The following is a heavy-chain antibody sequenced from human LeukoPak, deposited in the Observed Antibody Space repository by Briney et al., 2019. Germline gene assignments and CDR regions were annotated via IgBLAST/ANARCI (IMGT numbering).Heavy chain of an antibody. V-gene: IGHV3-30*04. CDR1: GFTFSSYA. CDR2: ISYDGSNK. J-gene: IGHJ3*02. Sequence: GGSLRLSCAASGFTFSSYAMHWVRQAPGKGLELAAAISYDGSNKYYADSLKGRFTISKDNSKNTLYLQMNSLRAEDTAVYYCARENRGYMGAFDIWGQGTMVTVSS. CDR3: ARENRGYMGAFDI. D-gene: IGHD5-18*01.